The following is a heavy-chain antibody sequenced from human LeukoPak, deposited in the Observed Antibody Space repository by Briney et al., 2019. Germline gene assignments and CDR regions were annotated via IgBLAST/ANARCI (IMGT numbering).Heavy chain of an antibody. V-gene: IGHV1-2*02. CDR3: ARMITFGGVIVTPEAFDI. CDR2: INPNSGGT. J-gene: IGHJ3*02. D-gene: IGHD3-16*02. Sequence: ASVKVSCKASGYTFTGYYMHWVRQAPGQGLEWMGWINPNSGGTNYAQKFQGRVTMTRDTSISTAYMELSRLRSDDTAVYYCARMITFGGVIVTPEAFDIWGQGTMVTVSS. CDR1: GYTFTGYY.